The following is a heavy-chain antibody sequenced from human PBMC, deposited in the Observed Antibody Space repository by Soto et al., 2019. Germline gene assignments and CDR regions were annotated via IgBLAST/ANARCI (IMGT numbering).Heavy chain of an antibody. CDR3: ARDRVYDSSGDKKDY. CDR2: ISAYNGNT. CDR1: GYTFTSYG. J-gene: IGHJ4*02. Sequence: ASVKVSCKASGYTFTSYGISWVRQAPGQGLEWMGWISAYNGNTNYAQKLQGRVTMTTDTSTSTAYMELRSLRSDDTAVYYCARDRVYDSSGDKKDYWGQGTLVTVSS. D-gene: IGHD3-22*01. V-gene: IGHV1-18*01.